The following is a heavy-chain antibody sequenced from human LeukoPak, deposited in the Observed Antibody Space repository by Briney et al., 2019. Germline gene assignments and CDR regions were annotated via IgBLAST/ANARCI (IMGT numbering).Heavy chain of an antibody. D-gene: IGHD3-9*01. CDR1: GFTVSSNY. V-gene: IGHV3-66*01. CDR2: IYSGGST. CDR3: ARNLQYYDILTGRIY. J-gene: IGHJ4*02. Sequence: GGSLRPSCAASGFTVSSNYMSWVRQAPGKGLEWVSVIYSGGSTYYADSVKGRFTISRDNSKNTLYLQMNSLRAEDTAVYYCARNLQYYDILTGRIYWGQGTLVTVSS.